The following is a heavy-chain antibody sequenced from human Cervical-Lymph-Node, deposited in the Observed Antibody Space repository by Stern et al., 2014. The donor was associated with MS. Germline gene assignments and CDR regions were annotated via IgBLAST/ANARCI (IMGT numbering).Heavy chain of an antibody. Sequence: EVQLVESGAEVKKAGESLKISCKGYGYSFSSYWIGWVRPMPGQGLEWMGSIYPGDSDPRYSPSCQGQVTISADKCISTASLQWSRLKASDTAMYFCASFSGSHSDAFDMWGQGTMVTVSS. CDR1: GYSFSSYW. D-gene: IGHD1-26*01. J-gene: IGHJ3*02. CDR3: ASFSGSHSDAFDM. V-gene: IGHV5-51*01. CDR2: IYPGDSDP.